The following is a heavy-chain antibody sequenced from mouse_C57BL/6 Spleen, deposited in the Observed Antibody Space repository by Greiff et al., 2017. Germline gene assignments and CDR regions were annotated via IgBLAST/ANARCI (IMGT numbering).Heavy chain of an antibody. V-gene: IGHV1-77*01. Sequence: VQLQQSGAELVKPGASVKISCKASGYTFTDYYINWVKQRPGQGLEWIGKIGPGSGSTYYNEKFKGKATLAADTSSSPAYMQLSSLTSEDSAVYVGARYGEDGCSFAYWGQGTLVTVSA. D-gene: IGHD2-3*01. CDR2: IGPGSGST. J-gene: IGHJ3*01. CDR1: GYTFTDYY. CDR3: ARYGEDGCSFAY.